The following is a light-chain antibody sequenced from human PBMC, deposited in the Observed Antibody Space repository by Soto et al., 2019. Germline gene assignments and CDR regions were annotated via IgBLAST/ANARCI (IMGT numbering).Light chain of an antibody. V-gene: IGLV2-14*01. CDR3: NSYTTLSNRV. CDR2: EVT. J-gene: IGLJ1*01. Sequence: QSALTQPASVSGSPGQSITISCTGTSTDIGAYNYVSWYQQHPGKAPQLLIYEVTNRPSGVSNRFSGSKSGNTASLTISGLQAEDEANYYCNSYTTLSNRVFGTGTKV. CDR1: STDIGAYNY.